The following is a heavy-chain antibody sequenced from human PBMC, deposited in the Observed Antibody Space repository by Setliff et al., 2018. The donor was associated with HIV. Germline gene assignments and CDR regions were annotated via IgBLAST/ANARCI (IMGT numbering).Heavy chain of an antibody. V-gene: IGHV3-15*01. Sequence: PGGSLRLSCTASGFTFTNAWLRWVRQAPGKGLDWIARSKRKTDGGTTDDAAPVKGRFSISRDDSRNTLYLQMDNLKTDYTAMYYCATDPLTYGDSPFDYWGQGTLVTVSS. CDR1: GFTFTNAW. J-gene: IGHJ4*02. D-gene: IGHD4-17*01. CDR3: ATDPLTYGDSPFDY. CDR2: SKRKTDGGTT.